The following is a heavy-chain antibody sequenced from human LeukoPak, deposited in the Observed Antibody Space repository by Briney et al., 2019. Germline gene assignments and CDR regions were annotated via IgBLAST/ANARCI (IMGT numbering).Heavy chain of an antibody. CDR1: GLIVSSNY. CDR3: ARDPSRGLYYFDH. V-gene: IGHV3-53*01. Sequence: RGSLRLSCAASGLIVSSNYMSWVRQAPGKGLEWVSVIYSGGSIYYADSVKGRFTISRDNSKNTLYLQMNSLRAEDTAVYYCARDPSRGLYYFDHWGQGTLVTVSS. CDR2: IYSGGSI. J-gene: IGHJ4*02. D-gene: IGHD3/OR15-3a*01.